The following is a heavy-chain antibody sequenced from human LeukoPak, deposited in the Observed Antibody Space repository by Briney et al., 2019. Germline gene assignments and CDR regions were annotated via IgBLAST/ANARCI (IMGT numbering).Heavy chain of an antibody. D-gene: IGHD6-13*01. CDR2: IYNGGST. CDR3: ARVPPTAAEYYFDY. V-gene: IGHV3-66*01. CDR1: RFTVSSNY. Sequence: PGGSLRLSCAASRFTVSSNYMSWVRQAPGKGLEWVSVIYNGGSTYYADSVKGRFTISRDNSKNTLYLQMNSLRAEDTAVYYCARVPPTAAEYYFDYWGQGTLVTVSS. J-gene: IGHJ4*02.